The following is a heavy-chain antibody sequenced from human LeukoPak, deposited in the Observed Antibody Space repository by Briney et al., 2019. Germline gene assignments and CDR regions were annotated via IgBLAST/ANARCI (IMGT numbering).Heavy chain of an antibody. CDR2: ISWNSGSI. J-gene: IGHJ4*02. Sequence: GGSLTLSCAASGFTFDDYAMHWVRQAPGKGLEWVSGISWNSGSIGYADSVKGRFTISRDNAKNSLYLQMNSLRAEDTALYYCAKEMATTPCFDYWGQGTLVTVSS. D-gene: IGHD5-24*01. CDR3: AKEMATTPCFDY. V-gene: IGHV3-9*01. CDR1: GFTFDDYA.